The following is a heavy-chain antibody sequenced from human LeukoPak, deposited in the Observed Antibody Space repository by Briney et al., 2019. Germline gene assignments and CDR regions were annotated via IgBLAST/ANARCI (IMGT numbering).Heavy chain of an antibody. CDR3: ARDCSGGSCYFY. CDR2: IIPIFGTA. V-gene: IGHV1-69*13. D-gene: IGHD2-15*01. J-gene: IGHJ4*02. CDR1: GGTFSSYA. Sequence: SVKVSCKASGGTFSSYAISWVRQAPGQGLEWMGGIIPIFGTANYAQKFQGRVTITADESTSTAYMELSSLGSEDTAVYYCARDCSGGSCYFYWGQGTLVTVSS.